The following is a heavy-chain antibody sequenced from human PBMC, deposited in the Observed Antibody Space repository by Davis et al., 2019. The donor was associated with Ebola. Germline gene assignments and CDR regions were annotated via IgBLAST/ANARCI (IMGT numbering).Heavy chain of an antibody. V-gene: IGHV3-64*01. CDR2: ISSNGGST. Sequence: GGSLRLSCAASGFTFSSYAMHWVRQAPGKGLEYVSAISSNGGSTYYANSVKGRFTISRDNSKNTLYLQMGSLRAEEMAVYYCARGGPTTNYYYYGMDVWGQGTTVTVSS. J-gene: IGHJ6*02. CDR3: ARGGPTTNYYYYGMDV. CDR1: GFTFSSYA. D-gene: IGHD4-11*01.